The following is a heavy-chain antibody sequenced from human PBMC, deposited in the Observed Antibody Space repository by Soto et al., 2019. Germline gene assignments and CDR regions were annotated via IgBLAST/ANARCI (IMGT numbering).Heavy chain of an antibody. V-gene: IGHV3-23*01. D-gene: IGHD6-13*01. J-gene: IGHJ6*02. Sequence: GSLRLSCAASGFTFSSYAMSWVRQAPGKGLEWVSAISGSGGSTYYADSVKGRFTISRDNSKNTLYLQMNSLRAEDTAVYYCARGSSWYYYGMDVWGQGTTVTVSS. CDR1: GFTFSSYA. CDR3: ARGSSWYYYGMDV. CDR2: ISGSGGST.